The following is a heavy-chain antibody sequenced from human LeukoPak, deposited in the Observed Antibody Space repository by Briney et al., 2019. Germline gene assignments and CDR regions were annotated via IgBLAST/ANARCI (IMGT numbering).Heavy chain of an antibody. J-gene: IGHJ5*02. Sequence: SQTLSLTCTVSGGSISSGDYYWSWIRQPPGKGLEWIGYIYYSGSTYYNPSLKSRVTISVDTSKNQFSLKLSSVTAADTAVYYCARELNIWGGSIGYLNWFDPWGQGTLVTVSS. CDR3: ARELNIWGGSIGYLNWFDP. CDR1: GGSISSGDYY. D-gene: IGHD3-3*01. V-gene: IGHV4-30-4*01. CDR2: IYYSGST.